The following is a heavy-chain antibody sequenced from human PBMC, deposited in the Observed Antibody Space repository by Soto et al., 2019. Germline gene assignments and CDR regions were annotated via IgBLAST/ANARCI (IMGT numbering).Heavy chain of an antibody. Sequence: PGGSLRLSCAASGFTFSSYAMSWVRQAPGKGLEWVSAISGSGGSTYYADSVKGRFTISRDNSKNTLYLQMNSLRAEDTAVYYCAKDLERYYYYGMDVWGQGTTVTVSS. J-gene: IGHJ6*02. CDR2: ISGSGGST. CDR3: AKDLERYYYYGMDV. D-gene: IGHD3-3*01. CDR1: GFTFSSYA. V-gene: IGHV3-23*01.